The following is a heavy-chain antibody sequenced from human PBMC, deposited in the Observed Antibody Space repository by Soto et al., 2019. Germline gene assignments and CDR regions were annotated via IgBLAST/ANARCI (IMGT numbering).Heavy chain of an antibody. V-gene: IGHV3-48*01. Sequence: EVQLVESGGGLVQPGGSLRLSCAASGFTFSSYSMNWVRQAPGKGPEWVSYISSSSSTIYYADSVKGRFTISRDNAKNSLYLQMNSLRAEDTAVYYCARDRYCSGGSCYSSEYFQHWGQGTLVTVSS. CDR1: GFTFSSYS. D-gene: IGHD2-15*01. CDR2: ISSSSSTI. J-gene: IGHJ1*01. CDR3: ARDRYCSGGSCYSSEYFQH.